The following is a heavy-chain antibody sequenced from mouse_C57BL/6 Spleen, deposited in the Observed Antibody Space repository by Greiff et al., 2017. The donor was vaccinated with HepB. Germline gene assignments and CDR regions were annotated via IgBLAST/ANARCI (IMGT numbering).Heavy chain of an antibody. CDR1: GYTFTDYY. CDR2: INPNNGGT. Sequence: VQLQQSGPELVKPGASVKISCKASGYTFTDYYMNWVKQSHGKSLEWIGDINPNNGGTSYNQKFKGKATLTVDKSSSTAYMELRSLTSEDSAVYYCARGWDVRYFDVWGTGTTVTVSS. J-gene: IGHJ1*03. D-gene: IGHD4-1*01. CDR3: ARGWDVRYFDV. V-gene: IGHV1-26*01.